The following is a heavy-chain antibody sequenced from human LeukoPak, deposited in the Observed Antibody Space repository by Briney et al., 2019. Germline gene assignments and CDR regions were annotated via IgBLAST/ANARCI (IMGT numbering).Heavy chain of an antibody. D-gene: IGHD3-10*01. J-gene: IGHJ4*02. CDR1: GFTFSSYA. Sequence: PGGSLRLSCAASGFTFSSYAMSWVRQAPGKGLEWVSAISGSGGSTYHADSVKGRFTISRDNSKNTLYLQMNSLRAEDTAVYYCAKVGRMEDYYGSDHFDYWGQGTLVTVSS. CDR3: AKVGRMEDYYGSDHFDY. CDR2: ISGSGGST. V-gene: IGHV3-23*01.